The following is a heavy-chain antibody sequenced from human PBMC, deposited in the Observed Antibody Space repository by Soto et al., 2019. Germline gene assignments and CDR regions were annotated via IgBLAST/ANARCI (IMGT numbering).Heavy chain of an antibody. V-gene: IGHV5-10-1*01. CDR3: ASPRASVSWFDP. CDR1: GNSFTSYW. J-gene: IGHJ5*02. D-gene: IGHD4-17*01. Sequence: ESLKTYRNCFGNSFTSYWISLVLQMPGKGLEWMGRIDPSDSYTNYSPSFQGHVTISADKSINTAYLQWSSLKASDTAMYYCASPRASVSWFDPWGQGTLVTVSS. CDR2: IDPSDSYT.